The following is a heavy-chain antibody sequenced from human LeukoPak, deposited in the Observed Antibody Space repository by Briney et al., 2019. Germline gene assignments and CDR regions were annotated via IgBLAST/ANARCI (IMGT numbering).Heavy chain of an antibody. J-gene: IGHJ5*02. CDR2: IYYSGST. CDR3: GQYCSSTGLNWFDP. D-gene: IGHD2-2*01. CDR1: GGSISSGDYY. V-gene: IGHV4-30-4*08. Sequence: SQTLSLTCTVSGGSISSGDYYWSWIRQPPGKGLEWIGYIYYSGSTYYNPSLKSRVTISVDTSKNQFSLKLSSVTAADTAVYYCGQYCSSTGLNWFDPWGQGTLVTVSS.